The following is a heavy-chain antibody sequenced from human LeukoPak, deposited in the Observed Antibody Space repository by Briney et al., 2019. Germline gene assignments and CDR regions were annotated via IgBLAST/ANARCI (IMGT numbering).Heavy chain of an antibody. Sequence: QTGGSLRLSCAASGFTFNDYAMYWVRQAPGKGLEWVTLISYDGYDKSYADSVRGRFTISRDNSRNTLYLQMDSLRSEDTAVYYCARVVSTSEDWGQGTLVTVSS. CDR2: ISYDGYDK. V-gene: IGHV3-30-3*01. CDR1: GFTFNDYA. CDR3: ARVVSTSED. D-gene: IGHD6-13*01. J-gene: IGHJ4*02.